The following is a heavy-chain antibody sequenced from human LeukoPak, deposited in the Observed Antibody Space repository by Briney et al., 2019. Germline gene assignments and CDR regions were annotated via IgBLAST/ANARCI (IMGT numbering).Heavy chain of an antibody. J-gene: IGHJ4*02. CDR1: GFTFSSYG. CDR3: ARGIWQQPDDY. CDR2: ISYDGSNK. Sequence: GRSLRLSCAASGFTFSSYGMHWVRQAPGKGLEWVAVISYDGSNKYYADSVKGRFTISRDNSKNTLYLQMNSLRAEDTAVYYCARGIWQQPDDYWGQGTLVTVSS. V-gene: IGHV3-30*03. D-gene: IGHD6-13*01.